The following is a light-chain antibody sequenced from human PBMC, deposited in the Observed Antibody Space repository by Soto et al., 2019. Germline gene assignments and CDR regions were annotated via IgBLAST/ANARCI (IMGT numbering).Light chain of an antibody. J-gene: IGKJ5*01. CDR3: QKDGSSPIT. CDR2: AAS. V-gene: IGKV3-20*01. CDR1: QIVSRTY. Sequence: TRSPGTXSLKPSQSSPCPWRDSQIVSRTYLAWYKKKPGQDXRXXXHAASSRATGIQDRLRGSGSGNDFNLTISILEPEDFAVYYCQKDGSSPITVGHGTRLEI.